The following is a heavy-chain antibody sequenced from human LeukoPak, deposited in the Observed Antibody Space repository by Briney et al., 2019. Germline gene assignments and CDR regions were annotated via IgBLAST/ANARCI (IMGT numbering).Heavy chain of an antibody. D-gene: IGHD2-2*01. V-gene: IGHV3-23*01. Sequence: PGGSLRLSCAASGFTFSSYAMSWVRQAPGKGLEWVSITSDNAGSTRYADSVKGRFTISRDNSKNTLYLQLNSLRAEDTALYFCAKLGCSTTSCYANCWGQGTLVTVSS. J-gene: IGHJ4*02. CDR3: AKLGCSTTSCYANC. CDR2: TSDNAGST. CDR1: GFTFSSYA.